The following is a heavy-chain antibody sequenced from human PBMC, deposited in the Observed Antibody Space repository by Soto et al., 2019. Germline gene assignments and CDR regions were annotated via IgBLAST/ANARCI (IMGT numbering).Heavy chain of an antibody. CDR1: GGSISSYY. CDR2: IYYSGSI. V-gene: IGHV4-59*08. Sequence: SETLSLTCTVSGGSISSYYWSWIRQPPGKGLEWIGYIYYSGSINYNPSLKSRVTISVDTSKNQFSLKLSSVTAADTAVYYCARQNDYGDYVLDYWGQGTLVTVSS. D-gene: IGHD4-17*01. CDR3: ARQNDYGDYVLDY. J-gene: IGHJ4*02.